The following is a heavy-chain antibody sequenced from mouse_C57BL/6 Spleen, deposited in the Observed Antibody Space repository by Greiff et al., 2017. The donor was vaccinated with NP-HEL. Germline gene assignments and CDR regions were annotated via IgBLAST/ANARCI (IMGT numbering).Heavy chain of an antibody. CDR3: ARRGVEDYYGKGYFDC. J-gene: IGHJ2*01. CDR1: GYTFTSYW. Sequence: QVQLKQPGAELVMPGASVKLSCKASGYTFTSYWMHWVKQRPGQGLEWIGEIDPSDSYTNYNQKFKGKSTLTVDKSSSTAYMQLSSLTSEDSAVYYCARRGVEDYYGKGYFDCWGQGTTLTVSS. V-gene: IGHV1-69*01. CDR2: IDPSDSYT. D-gene: IGHD1-1*01.